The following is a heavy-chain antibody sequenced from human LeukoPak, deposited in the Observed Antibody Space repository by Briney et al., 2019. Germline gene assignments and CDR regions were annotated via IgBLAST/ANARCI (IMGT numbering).Heavy chain of an antibody. CDR2: ISGSGDST. D-gene: IGHD2-8*01. CDR3: AKDRSDNKTWYAGSH. J-gene: IGHJ4*02. CDR1: GFTFTSYA. V-gene: IGHV3-23*01. Sequence: GGSLRLSCAASGFTFTSYAMSWVRQAPGKGLEWVSGISGSGDSTYYADPVKGRFTISRDNSKNTLYLQMSSLRAEDTAVYYCAKDRSDNKTWYAGSHWGQGTLVTVSS.